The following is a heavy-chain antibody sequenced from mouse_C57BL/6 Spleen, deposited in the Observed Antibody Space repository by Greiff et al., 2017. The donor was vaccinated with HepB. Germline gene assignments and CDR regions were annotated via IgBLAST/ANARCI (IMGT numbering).Heavy chain of an antibody. CDR3: ARWWLRREDYAMDY. D-gene: IGHD2-2*01. Sequence: EVQVVESGPELVKPGASVKISCKASGYSFTDYNMNWVKQSNGKSLEWIGVSNPNYGTTSYNQKFKGRATLTVDQSSSTAYMQLNSLTSEDSAVYYCARWWLRREDYAMDYWGQGTSVTVSS. CDR1: GYSFTDYN. V-gene: IGHV1-39*01. CDR2: SNPNYGTT. J-gene: IGHJ4*01.